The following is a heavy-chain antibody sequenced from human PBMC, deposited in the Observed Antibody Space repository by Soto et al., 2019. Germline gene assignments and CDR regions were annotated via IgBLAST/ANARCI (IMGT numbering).Heavy chain of an antibody. CDR3: ARRVWVGYCSGGSGHDAFDI. CDR2: IYYSGST. D-gene: IGHD2-15*01. J-gene: IGHJ3*02. CDR1: GGPIITSSYH. Sequence: SDPLSLTCTISGGPIITSSYHWGWIRPPPGKGLEWIGSIYYSGSTYYNPSLKSRVTISVDTSKNQFSLKLSSVTAADTAVYYCARRVWVGYCSGGSGHDAFDIWGQGTRVT. V-gene: IGHV4-39*01.